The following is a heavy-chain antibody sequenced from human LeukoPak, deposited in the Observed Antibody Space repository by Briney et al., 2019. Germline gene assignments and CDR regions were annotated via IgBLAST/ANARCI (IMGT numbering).Heavy chain of an antibody. CDR3: ARDRSMATRLWTPTDY. D-gene: IGHD6-6*01. V-gene: IGHV3-43*01. J-gene: IGHJ4*02. CDR1: GFTFDEYT. CDR2: ISWDGGST. Sequence: GGSLRLSCAASGFTFDEYTMHWVRQAPGKGLEWVSLISWDGGSTYYADSVKGRFTISRDNAKNSLYLQMNSLRAEDTAVYYCARDRSMATRLWTPTDYWGQGTLVTVSS.